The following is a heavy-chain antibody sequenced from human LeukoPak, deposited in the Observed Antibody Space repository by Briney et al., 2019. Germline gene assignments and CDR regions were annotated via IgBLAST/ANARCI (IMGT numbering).Heavy chain of an antibody. V-gene: IGHV1-18*01. D-gene: IGHD3-10*01. Sequence: ASVKVSCKASGYTFTSHGISWVRQAPGQGLEWMGWISAYNGNTNYAQKLQGRVTMTTDTSTSTAYMELRSLRSDDTAVYYCATDPGRLWFGELLPDAFDIWGQGTMVTVSS. CDR2: ISAYNGNT. J-gene: IGHJ3*02. CDR1: GYTFTSHG. CDR3: ATDPGRLWFGELLPDAFDI.